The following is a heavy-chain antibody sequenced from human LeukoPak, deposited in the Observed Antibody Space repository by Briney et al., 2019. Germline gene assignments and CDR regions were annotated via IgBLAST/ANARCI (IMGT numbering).Heavy chain of an antibody. CDR3: AKGESSGWYFNSFDS. J-gene: IGHJ4*02. D-gene: IGHD6-19*01. V-gene: IGHV3-9*01. CDR1: GFTFDDYA. CDR2: ISWNSGST. Sequence: GGSLRLSCAASGFTFDDYAMHWVRQGPGKGLEWVSGISWNSGSTGYADSVKGRFTISRDNAKNSLYLQMNSLRAEDTALYYCAKGESSGWYFNSFDSWGQGTLVTVSS.